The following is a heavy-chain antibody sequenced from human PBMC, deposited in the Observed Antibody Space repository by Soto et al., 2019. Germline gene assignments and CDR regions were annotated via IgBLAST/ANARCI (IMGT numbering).Heavy chain of an antibody. CDR2: ISGSGGST. CDR1: GFTFSSYA. CDR3: AKGFLPRWDLEWLSPNYGMDV. D-gene: IGHD3-3*01. V-gene: IGHV3-23*01. J-gene: IGHJ6*02. Sequence: EVQLLESGGGLVQPGGSLRLSCAASGFTFSSYAMSWVRQAPGKGLQWVSAISGSGGSTYYADSVKGRFTISRDNSKNKLYLQMNSLRAEDTAVYYCAKGFLPRWDLEWLSPNYGMDVWGQGTTVTVSS.